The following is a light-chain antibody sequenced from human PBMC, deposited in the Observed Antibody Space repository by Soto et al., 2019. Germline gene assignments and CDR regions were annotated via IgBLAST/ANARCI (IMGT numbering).Light chain of an antibody. V-gene: IGKV3-20*01. J-gene: IGKJ1*01. Sequence: EIVLTQSPGTLSLSPGQRATLSCRASQSVSSSYLAWYQQKPGQAPRLLIYGASSRATGIPDRFSGSGSGTDFTLTISRLEPEDFAVYYCQRYRAFGQGTKVQIK. CDR2: GAS. CDR1: QSVSSSY. CDR3: QRYRA.